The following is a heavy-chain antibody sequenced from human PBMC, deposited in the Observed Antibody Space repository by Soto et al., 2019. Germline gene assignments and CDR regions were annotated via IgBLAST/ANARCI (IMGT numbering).Heavy chain of an antibody. CDR3: ARGASSGWYAHNWFDP. J-gene: IGHJ5*02. CDR2: IYYSGST. CDR1: GGSISSYY. D-gene: IGHD6-19*01. Sequence: SETLSLTCTVSGGSISSYYWSWIRQPPGKGLEWIGYIYYSGSTDYNPSLKSRVTISVDTSKNQFSLKLSSVTAADTAVYYCARGASSGWYAHNWFDPWGQGTLVTVSS. V-gene: IGHV4-59*01.